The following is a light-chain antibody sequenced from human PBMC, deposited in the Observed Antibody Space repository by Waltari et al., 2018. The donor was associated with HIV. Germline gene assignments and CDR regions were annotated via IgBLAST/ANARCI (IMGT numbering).Light chain of an antibody. CDR1: SSDVGGYKY. J-gene: IGLJ2*01. V-gene: IGLV2-8*01. Sequence: QSALTQPPSASGSPGPSVTISCTGTSSDVGGYKYVSWYQQHPGKAPKLMIYGVNKRPSGVPDRFSGSKSGNTASLTVSGLQAEDEAEYYCSSYAGSNNVVFGGGTKLTVL. CDR2: GVN. CDR3: SSYAGSNNVV.